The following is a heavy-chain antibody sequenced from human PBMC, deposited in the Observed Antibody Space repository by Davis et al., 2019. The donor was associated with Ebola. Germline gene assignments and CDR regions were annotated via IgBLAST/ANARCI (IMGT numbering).Heavy chain of an antibody. CDR3: ARHILQPWYYYGSGSSNWFDP. V-gene: IGHV4-59*08. CDR2: IYYSGST. CDR1: GGSISSYY. Sequence: SETLSLTCTVSGGSISSYYWSWIRQPPGKGLEWIGYIYYSGSTNYNPSLKSRVTISVDTSKNQFSLKLSSVTAADTAVYYCARHILQPWYYYGSGSSNWFDPWGQGTPVTVSS. D-gene: IGHD3-10*01. J-gene: IGHJ5*02.